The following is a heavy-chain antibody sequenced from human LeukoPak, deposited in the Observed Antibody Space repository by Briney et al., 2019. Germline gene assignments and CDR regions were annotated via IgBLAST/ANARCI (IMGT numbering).Heavy chain of an antibody. CDR1: GFTFSSCA. CDR3: ASRPRADMGPLDY. J-gene: IGHJ4*02. Sequence: GGSLRLSCAASGFTFSSCAMTWVRQAPGKGLEWVASITGDGTRTYYTDSVKGRFTISRDNSKNTLYLQMNSLRADDTAIYYCASRPRADMGPLDYWGQGTLVTVST. D-gene: IGHD1-14*01. V-gene: IGHV3-23*01. CDR2: ITGDGTRT.